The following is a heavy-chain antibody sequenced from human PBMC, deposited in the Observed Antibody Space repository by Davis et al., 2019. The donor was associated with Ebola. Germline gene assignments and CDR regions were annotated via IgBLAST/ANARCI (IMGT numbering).Heavy chain of an antibody. CDR2: ISWNSGSI. D-gene: IGHD1-14*01. CDR3: AKDTTTSHWYFDL. Sequence: SLKIPCAASGFTFDDYAMHWVRQAPGKGLEWVSGISWNSGSIGYADSVKGRFTISRDNAKNSLYLQMNSLRAEDTALYYCAKDTTTSHWYFDLWGRGTLVTVSS. CDR1: GFTFDDYA. J-gene: IGHJ2*01. V-gene: IGHV3-9*01.